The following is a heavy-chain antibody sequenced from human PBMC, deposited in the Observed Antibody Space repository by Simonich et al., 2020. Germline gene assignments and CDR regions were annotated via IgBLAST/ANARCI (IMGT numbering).Heavy chain of an antibody. J-gene: IGHJ3*02. CDR3: ARSTTGTTAFDI. D-gene: IGHD1-1*01. CDR2: IIASNGHT. CDR1: GYTFTSYG. Sequence: QVQLVQSGAEVKKPGASVKVSCKASGYTFTSYGISWGRQAPGQGLEWMGWIIASNGHTNYAHKPPGRVTMTTDTSTSTASMELRSLRSDDTAVYYCARSTTGTTAFDIWGQGTMVTVSS. V-gene: IGHV1-18*01.